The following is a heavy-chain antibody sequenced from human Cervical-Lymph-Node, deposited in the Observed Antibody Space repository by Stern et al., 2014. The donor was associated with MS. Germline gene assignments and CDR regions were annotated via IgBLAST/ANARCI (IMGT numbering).Heavy chain of an antibody. CDR2: ISSDGSYT. V-gene: IGHV3-30-3*01. Sequence: VQLVESGGDVVQPGRSLRLSCAGSGFTFSSYAMHWVRQAPGKGLEWVSVISSDGSYTFYADSVKGRFTISRDNSQNTLYLQMSSLRAEDTALYYCARLFGGITGTTEYWGQGTLVTVSS. CDR3: ARLFGGITGTTEY. D-gene: IGHD1-20*01. CDR1: GFTFSSYA. J-gene: IGHJ4*02.